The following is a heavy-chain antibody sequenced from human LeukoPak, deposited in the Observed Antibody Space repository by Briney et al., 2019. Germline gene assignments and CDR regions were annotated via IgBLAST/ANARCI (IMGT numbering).Heavy chain of an antibody. CDR2: IYHSGST. CDR3: ARDQLGDGGFDY. CDR1: VGSISSYY. Sequence: SETLSLTCTVSVGSISSYYWSWIRQPPGKGLEWIGYIYHSGSTYYNPSLKSRVTISVDRSKNQFSLKLSSVTAADTAVYYCARDQLGDGGFDYWGQGTLVTVSS. D-gene: IGHD1-1*01. V-gene: IGHV4-59*12. J-gene: IGHJ4*02.